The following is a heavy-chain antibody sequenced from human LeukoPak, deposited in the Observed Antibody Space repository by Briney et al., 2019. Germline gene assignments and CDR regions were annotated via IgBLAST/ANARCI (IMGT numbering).Heavy chain of an antibody. D-gene: IGHD7-27*01. CDR3: AREWALPGAYYMDV. J-gene: IGHJ6*03. CDR2: ISSDGRNT. Sequence: GGSLRLSCAASGFTFSTYWMHWVRQAPGKGLVWVSRISSDGRNTIYADSVKGRFTISRDSANNTLFLQTNSLRGDDTAVYYCAREWALPGAYYMDVWGKGTTVTVSS. CDR1: GFTFSTYW. V-gene: IGHV3-74*01.